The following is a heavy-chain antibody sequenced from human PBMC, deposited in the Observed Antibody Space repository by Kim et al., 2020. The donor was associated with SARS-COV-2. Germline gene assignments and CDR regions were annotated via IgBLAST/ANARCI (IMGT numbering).Heavy chain of an antibody. CDR3: ARARPLQLEDDYYYYGMDV. V-gene: IGHV1-2*02. CDR1: GYTFTGYY. CDR2: INRNSGGT. J-gene: IGHJ6*02. Sequence: ASVKVSCKASGYTFTGYYMHWVRQAPGQGLEWMGWINRNSGGTNYAQKFQGRVTMTRDTSISTAYMELSRLRSDDTAVYYCARARPLQLEDDYYYYGMDVWGQGTTVTVSS. D-gene: IGHD1-1*01.